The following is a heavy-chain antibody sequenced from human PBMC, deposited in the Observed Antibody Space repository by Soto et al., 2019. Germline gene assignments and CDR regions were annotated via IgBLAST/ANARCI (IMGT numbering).Heavy chain of an antibody. CDR3: TRSSGDYIWGTYRYPGDY. Sequence: QVQLVQSGAEVKKPGASVKVSCEASGYTFANYYVHWVRQAPGQGLEWLGIINPSGGGTTYAQKFQGRVTMTRDTSTSTVYMDLSSLRSEDTAMYYCTRSSGDYIWGTYRYPGDYWGQEPWSPSPQ. D-gene: IGHD3-16*02. CDR2: INPSGGGT. CDR1: GYTFANYY. V-gene: IGHV1-46*01. J-gene: IGHJ4*01.